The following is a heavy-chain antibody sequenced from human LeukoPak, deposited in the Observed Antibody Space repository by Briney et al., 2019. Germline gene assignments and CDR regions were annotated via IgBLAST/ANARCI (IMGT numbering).Heavy chain of an antibody. J-gene: IGHJ5*02. Sequence: TSETLSLTCTVSGGSISSSSYYWGWIRQPPGKGLEWIGSIYYSGSTYYNPSLKSRVTISVDTSKNQFSLKLSSVTAADTAVYYCARHYGTGYDFWSGLTYNWFDPWGQGTLVTVSS. CDR2: IYYSGST. V-gene: IGHV4-39*01. D-gene: IGHD3-3*01. CDR1: GGSISSSSYY. CDR3: ARHYGTGYDFWSGLTYNWFDP.